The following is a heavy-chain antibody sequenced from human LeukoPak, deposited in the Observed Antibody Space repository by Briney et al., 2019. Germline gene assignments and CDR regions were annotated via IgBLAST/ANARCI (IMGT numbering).Heavy chain of an antibody. D-gene: IGHD3-22*01. CDR1: GYTFTSYG. J-gene: IGHJ4*02. Sequence: PSASVKVSCKASGYTFTSYGISWVRQAPGQGLEWMGWISAYNGNTNYAQKLQGRVTMTTDTSTSTAYMELRSLRSDDTAVYYCARDPRVPFGHYYDSSGYDYWGQGTLVTVSS. CDR2: ISAYNGNT. V-gene: IGHV1-18*01. CDR3: ARDPRVPFGHYYDSSGYDY.